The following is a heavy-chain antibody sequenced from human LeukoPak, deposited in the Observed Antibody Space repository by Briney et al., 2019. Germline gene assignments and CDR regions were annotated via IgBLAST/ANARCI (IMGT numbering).Heavy chain of an antibody. D-gene: IGHD6-6*01. CDR3: AREESSSSRFDY. CDR1: GGSISRYY. CDR2: IYYSGST. J-gene: IGHJ4*02. Sequence: SETLSLTCTVSGGSISRYYWSWIRQPPGKGLEWIGYIYYSGSTNYNPSLKSRVTISVDTSKNQFSLKLSSVTAADTAVYYCAREESSSSRFDYWGQGTLVTVSS. V-gene: IGHV4-59*01.